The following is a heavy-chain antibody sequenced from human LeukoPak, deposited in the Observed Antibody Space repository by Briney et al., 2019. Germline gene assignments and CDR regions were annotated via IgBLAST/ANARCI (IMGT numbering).Heavy chain of an antibody. CDR3: TRAYWIGFHFDS. CDR1: GGSISSGDYF. J-gene: IGHJ4*02. D-gene: IGHD3-3*01. V-gene: IGHV4-30-4*01. CDR2: IYYSGTT. Sequence: SETLSLTCSVSGGSISSGDYFWTWIRQPPGKGLEYIGYIYYSGTTYYNPSLKSRITMSVDMSANQFSLRLTSVSAADTAVYYCTRAYWIGFHFDSWGQGILVTVSS.